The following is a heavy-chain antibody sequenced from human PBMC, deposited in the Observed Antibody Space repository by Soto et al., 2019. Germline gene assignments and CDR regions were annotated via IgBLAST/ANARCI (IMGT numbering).Heavy chain of an antibody. Sequence: GGSLRLSCAASGFTFDDYAMHWVRQAPGKGLEWVSGISWNSGSIGYADSVKGRFTISRDNAKNSLYLQMNSLRAEDTALYYCASFEMGNLGELSLYPFFWGQGTLVTVSS. D-gene: IGHD3-16*02. CDR2: ISWNSGSI. V-gene: IGHV3-9*01. CDR3: ASFEMGNLGELSLYPFF. J-gene: IGHJ4*02. CDR1: GFTFDDYA.